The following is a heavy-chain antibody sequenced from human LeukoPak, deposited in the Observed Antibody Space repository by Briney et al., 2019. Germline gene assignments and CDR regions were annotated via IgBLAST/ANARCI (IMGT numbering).Heavy chain of an antibody. CDR3: ARDTFQPGLIDS. CDR2: INDDSSDI. V-gene: IGHV3-48*04. D-gene: IGHD2-2*01. CDR1: GFTFGLYA. J-gene: IGHJ4*02. Sequence: QPGGSLRLSCAASGFTFGLYAMNWVRQAPGKGLEWISYINDDSSDIHYAGSVRGRFTISRDDARKTLYLQLSSLRVEDTAVYYCARDTFQPGLIDSWGQGTLVTVSS.